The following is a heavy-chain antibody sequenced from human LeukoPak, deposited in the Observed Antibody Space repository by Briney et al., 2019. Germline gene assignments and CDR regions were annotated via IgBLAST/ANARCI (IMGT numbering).Heavy chain of an antibody. CDR1: GFTFSSYS. Sequence: TGGSLRLSCAASGFTFSSYSMNCVRQAPGKGLEWVSSISSSSSYIYYADSVKGRFTISRDNAKNSLYLQMNSLRAENTAVYYCARDRGFGREDWFDPWGQGTLVTVSS. V-gene: IGHV3-21*01. J-gene: IGHJ5*02. D-gene: IGHD3-10*01. CDR2: ISSSSSYI. CDR3: ARDRGFGREDWFDP.